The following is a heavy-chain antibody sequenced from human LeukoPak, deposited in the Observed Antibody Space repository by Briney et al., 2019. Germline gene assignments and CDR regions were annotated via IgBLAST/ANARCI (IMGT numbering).Heavy chain of an antibody. CDR1: GSTFTSYG. Sequence: GASVKVSCKASGSTFTSYGISWVGQAPGQGLEWMGWISAYNGNTNYAQKLQGRVTLTTDTHTSTAYMELRSLRSDDTAVYYCARVIMITFGVVIPFSYDSSGYPYFDYWGQGTLVTVSS. CDR2: ISAYNGNT. V-gene: IGHV1-18*01. CDR3: ARVIMITFGVVIPFSYDSSGYPYFDY. D-gene: IGHD3-16*02. J-gene: IGHJ4*02.